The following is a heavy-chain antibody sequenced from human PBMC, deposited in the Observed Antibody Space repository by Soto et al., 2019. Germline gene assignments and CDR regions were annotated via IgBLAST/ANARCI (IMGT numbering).Heavy chain of an antibody. CDR1: GRTFSSYA. Sequence: ASVKVSCKASGRTFSSYAISWVRQAPGQGLEWMGGIIPIFGTANYAQKFQGRVTITADKSTSTAYMELSSLRSEDTAVYYCARVFGTMVRGVGHWFDPWGQGALVTVSS. V-gene: IGHV1-69*06. CDR3: ARVFGTMVRGVGHWFDP. D-gene: IGHD3-10*01. CDR2: IIPIFGTA. J-gene: IGHJ5*02.